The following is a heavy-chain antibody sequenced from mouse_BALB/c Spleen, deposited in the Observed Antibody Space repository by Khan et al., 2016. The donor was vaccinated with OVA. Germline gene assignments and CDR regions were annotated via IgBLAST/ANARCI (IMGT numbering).Heavy chain of an antibody. CDR1: GYSFSRSW. V-gene: IGHV1-80*01. J-gene: IGHJ3*01. CDR2: SYPGNGDT. CDR3: ARWGGDGFTY. D-gene: IGHD2-13*01. Sequence: QVQLKQSGAELVRPGSSVKISCKASGYSFSRSWMNWVKQRPGQGLEWIGQSYPGNGDTNYNEKFKGKATLTADKSSSTAYMQLNSLTSEDSAVYFCARWGGDGFTYWGQGTLVTVSA.